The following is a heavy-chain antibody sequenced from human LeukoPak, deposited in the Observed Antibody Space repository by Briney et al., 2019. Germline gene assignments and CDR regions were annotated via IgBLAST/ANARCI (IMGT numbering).Heavy chain of an antibody. J-gene: IGHJ3*01. CDR2: TTWNSVSM. Sequence: PGGSLRLSCAASGFTFSSYWMHWVRQAPGKGLEWVSGTTWNSVSMVYADSVKGRFIISRDNARNSLYLQMNSLRAADMALYYCVKDTRGGSGTYFSRPERVNAFDLWGQGTMVTVSS. V-gene: IGHV3-9*03. CDR1: GFTFSSYW. D-gene: IGHD3-10*01. CDR3: VKDTRGGSGTYFSRPERVNAFDL.